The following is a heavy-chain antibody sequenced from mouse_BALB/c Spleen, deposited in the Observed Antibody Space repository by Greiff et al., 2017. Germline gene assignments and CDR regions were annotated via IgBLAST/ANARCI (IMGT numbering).Heavy chain of an antibody. CDR3: ARSWDYYGSRGYFDY. CDR1: GYAFTNYL. J-gene: IGHJ2*01. CDR2: INPGSGGT. Sequence: QVQLKQSGAELVRPGTSVKVSCKASGYAFTNYLIEWVKQRPGQGLEWIGVINPGSGGTNYNEKFKGKATLTADKSSSTAYMQLSSLTSDDSAVYFCARSWDYYGSRGYFDYWGQGTTLTVSS. V-gene: IGHV1-54*01. D-gene: IGHD1-1*01.